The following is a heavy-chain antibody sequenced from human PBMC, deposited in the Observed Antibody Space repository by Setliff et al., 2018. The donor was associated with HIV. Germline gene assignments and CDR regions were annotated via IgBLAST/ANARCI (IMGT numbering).Heavy chain of an antibody. Sequence: GESLKISCKASGYSFSSYWIGWVRQMPGKGLEWMGIIFPGDSDIKYNPSFQGQVTISVDKSITTAYLQWSSLKASDTAIYYCAISGSPDRRPTWGQGTLVTVSS. D-gene: IGHD3-10*01. CDR3: AISGSPDRRPT. CDR2: IFPGDSDI. J-gene: IGHJ5*02. CDR1: GYSFSSYW. V-gene: IGHV5-51*01.